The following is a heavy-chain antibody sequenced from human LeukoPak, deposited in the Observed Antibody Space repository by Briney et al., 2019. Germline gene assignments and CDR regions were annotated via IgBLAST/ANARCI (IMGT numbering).Heavy chain of an antibody. CDR2: ISSDGSII. CDR3: AKDNHYYDRSTYYYYFDY. J-gene: IGHJ4*02. D-gene: IGHD3-22*01. CDR1: GFSFSSYW. Sequence: GGSLRLSCAASGFSFSSYWMHWVRQAPGKGLVWVSRISSDGSIINYADSVKGRFTISRDNAKNTLYLQMNSLRVEDTAVYYCAKDNHYYDRSTYYYYFDYWGQGTLVTVSS. V-gene: IGHV3-74*01.